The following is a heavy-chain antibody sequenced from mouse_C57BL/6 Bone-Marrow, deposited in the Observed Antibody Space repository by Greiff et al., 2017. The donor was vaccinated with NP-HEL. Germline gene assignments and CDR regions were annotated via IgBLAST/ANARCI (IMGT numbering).Heavy chain of an antibody. CDR1: GYTFTSHL. CDR2: IFPGSGST. Sequence: VQLQQSGPELVRPGASVKISCKAPGYTFTSHLMQWVRQRPGQGLEWIGEIFPGSGSTYYNEKFKGKATLTVDTSSSTASMQLSSLTSEDSAVYFCYCYGTYWGQGTLVTVSA. V-gene: IGHV1-56*01. D-gene: IGHD1-1*01. CDR3: YCYGTY. J-gene: IGHJ3*01.